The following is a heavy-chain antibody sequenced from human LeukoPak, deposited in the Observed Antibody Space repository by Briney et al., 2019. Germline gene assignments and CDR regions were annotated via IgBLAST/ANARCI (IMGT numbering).Heavy chain of an antibody. CDR1: GGSISSNY. CDR2: IYYSGST. CDR3: ARMAGNYGDYSSENDI. V-gene: IGHV4-59*01. Sequence: PSETLSLTCTVSGGSISSNYWSWIRQPPGKGLEWIGYIYYSGSTNYNPSLKSRVTISVDTSKNQFSLKLSSVTATDTAVYYCARMAGNYGDYSSENDIWGQGTMVTVSS. D-gene: IGHD4-17*01. J-gene: IGHJ3*02.